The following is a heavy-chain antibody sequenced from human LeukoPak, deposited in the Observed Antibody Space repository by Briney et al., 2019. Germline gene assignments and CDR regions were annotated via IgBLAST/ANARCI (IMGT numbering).Heavy chain of an antibody. J-gene: IGHJ4*02. CDR1: GGTFSSYA. D-gene: IGHD6-19*01. V-gene: IGHV1-69*04. CDR3: ARQDESSGFDY. Sequence: GASVKVSCKASGGTFSSYAISWVRQAPGQGLEWMGRIIPILGIANYAQKFQGRVTITADKSTSTAYMELSSLRSEDTAVYYCARQDESSGFDYWGQGTLVTVSS. CDR2: IIPILGIA.